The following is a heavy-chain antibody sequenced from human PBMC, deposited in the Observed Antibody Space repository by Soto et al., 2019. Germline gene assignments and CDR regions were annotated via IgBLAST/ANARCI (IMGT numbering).Heavy chain of an antibody. CDR1: GFTFSSYA. D-gene: IGHD3-10*01. CDR2: ISGSGGST. V-gene: IGHV3-23*01. Sequence: EVQLLESGGGLVQPGGSLRLSCAASGFTFSSYAMSWVRQAPGKGLEWVSAISGSGGSTYYADSVKGRFTISRDNSKNSLYLQMNSLRAEDTAVYYCAKERSGCYYKGAHLDYWVQGNLVTFSS. CDR3: AKERSGCYYKGAHLDY. J-gene: IGHJ4*02.